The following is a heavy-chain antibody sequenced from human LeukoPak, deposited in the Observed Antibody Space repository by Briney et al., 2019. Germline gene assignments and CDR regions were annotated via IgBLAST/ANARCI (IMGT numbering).Heavy chain of an antibody. CDR2: ISAYNGNT. V-gene: IGHV1-18*01. Sequence: GASVKVSCKASGYTFTSYGISWVRQAPGQGLEWMGWISAYNGNTNYAQKLQGRVTMTTDTSTSTAYMELRSLRSDDTAVYYCARDPCFCGGDCYSEYFQHWGQGTLVTVSS. J-gene: IGHJ1*01. D-gene: IGHD2-21*02. CDR1: GYTFTSYG. CDR3: ARDPCFCGGDCYSEYFQH.